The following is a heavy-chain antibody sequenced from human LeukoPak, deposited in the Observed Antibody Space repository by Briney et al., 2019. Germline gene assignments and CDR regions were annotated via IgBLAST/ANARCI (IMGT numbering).Heavy chain of an antibody. J-gene: IGHJ6*02. CDR1: GFTFSSYS. CDR2: ISSSSSYI. Sequence: NAGGSLRLSCAASGFTFSSYSMNWVRQAPGKGLEWVSSISSSSSYIYYADSVKGRFTISRDNAKNSLYLQMNSLRAEDTAVYYCARDSRSSSGHYYYGMDVWGQGTTVTVSS. D-gene: IGHD6-6*01. CDR3: ARDSRSSSGHYYYGMDV. V-gene: IGHV3-21*01.